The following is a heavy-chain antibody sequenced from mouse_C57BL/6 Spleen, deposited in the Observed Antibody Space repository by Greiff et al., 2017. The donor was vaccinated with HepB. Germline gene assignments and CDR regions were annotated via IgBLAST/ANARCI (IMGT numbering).Heavy chain of an antibody. CDR2: IYPGDGDT. V-gene: IGHV1-82*01. CDR1: GYAFSSSW. CDR3: ARPSLYGYDHAMDY. Sequence: QVQLQQSGPELVKPGASVKISCKASGYAFSSSWMNWVKQRPGKGLEWIGRIYPGDGDTNYNGKFKGKATLTADKSSSTAYMQLSSLTSEDSAVYFCARPSLYGYDHAMDYWGQGTSVTVSS. J-gene: IGHJ4*01. D-gene: IGHD2-2*01.